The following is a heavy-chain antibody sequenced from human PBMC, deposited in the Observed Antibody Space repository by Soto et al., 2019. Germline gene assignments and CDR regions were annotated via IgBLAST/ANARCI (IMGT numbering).Heavy chain of an antibody. D-gene: IGHD2-21*01. J-gene: IGHJ4*02. V-gene: IGHV3-23*01. Sequence: LRLSCAASGFTFSSCAMSWVRQAPAKGLEWVSAIRDSDSGGTTYYADSVKGRFTISRDDSKNTLYLQMSSLRAEDTAMYYCAKVRVGIDVDFDYWGQGALVTVSS. CDR1: GFTFSSCA. CDR2: IRDSDSGGTT. CDR3: AKVRVGIDVDFDY.